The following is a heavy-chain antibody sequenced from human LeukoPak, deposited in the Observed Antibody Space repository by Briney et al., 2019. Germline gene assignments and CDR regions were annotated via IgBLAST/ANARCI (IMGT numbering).Heavy chain of an antibody. CDR2: IYYSGST. J-gene: IGHJ4*02. CDR3: ARRVSSSSWNY. V-gene: IGHV4-39*01. CDR1: GGSISSSSYY. D-gene: IGHD6-6*01. Sequence: PSETLSLTCTVSGGSISSSSYYWGWIRQPPGKGLEWIGSIYYSGSTYYNPSLKSRVTISVDTSKNQFSLKLSSVTAADTAVYYCARRVSSSSWNYWGQGTLVTVSS.